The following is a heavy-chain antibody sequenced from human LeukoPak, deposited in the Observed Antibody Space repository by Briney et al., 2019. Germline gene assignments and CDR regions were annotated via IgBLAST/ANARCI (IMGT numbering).Heavy chain of an antibody. V-gene: IGHV3-48*03. D-gene: IGHD6-19*01. CDR3: ARDRSGWYYFDH. CDR1: GFSVSSYG. J-gene: IGHJ4*02. Sequence: AGSLRLSCAASGFSVSSYGFNWVRQAQGRGLEWVSYISTSGTSMYYADSVRGRFTVSRDNAKNSLYLQMNNLRAEDTAVYYCARDRSGWYYFDHWGQGTLVTVSS. CDR2: ISTSGTSM.